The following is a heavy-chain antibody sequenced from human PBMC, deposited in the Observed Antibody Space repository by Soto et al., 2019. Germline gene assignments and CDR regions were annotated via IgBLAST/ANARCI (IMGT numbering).Heavy chain of an antibody. V-gene: IGHV1-46*01. CDR1: GYTFTSYY. CDR2: INPSGGST. J-gene: IGHJ4*02. D-gene: IGHD3-10*01. Sequence: ASVKVSCKASGYTFTSYYMHWVRQAPGQGLEWMGIINPSGGSTSYAQKFQGRVTMTRDTSTSTVYMELSSLRSEDTAVYYCVVSGGGSGSYYVDRLDYWGQGTLVTVSS. CDR3: VVSGGGSGSYYVDRLDY.